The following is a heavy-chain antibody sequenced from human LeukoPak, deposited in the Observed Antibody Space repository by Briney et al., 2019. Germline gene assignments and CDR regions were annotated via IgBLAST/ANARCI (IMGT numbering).Heavy chain of an antibody. CDR1: GLTVSSNC. J-gene: IGHJ4*02. CDR2: ISSSSSYI. V-gene: IGHV3-21*01. Sequence: PGGCLRLSCAASGLTVSSNCMSWVRQAPGKGLEWVSSISSSSSYIYYADSVKGRFTISRDNSKNTLYLQMNSLRAEDTAVYYCAEGFSGSYSGGVYWGQGTLVTVSS. CDR3: AEGFSGSYSGGVY. D-gene: IGHD1-26*01.